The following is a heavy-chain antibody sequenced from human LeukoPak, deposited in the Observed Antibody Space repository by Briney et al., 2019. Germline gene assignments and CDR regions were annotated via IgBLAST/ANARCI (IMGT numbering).Heavy chain of an antibody. V-gene: IGHV4-4*07. CDR3: ARENYYDSSGYSEGMDV. Sequence: SETLPLTCTVSGGSISDHYLSWIRQPAGKGLEWIGRMYVSGTTNYNPSLRSRVSMSMDTSKNQFSLRLTSVTAADTAVYYCARENYYDSSGYSEGMDVWGQGTTVTVS. D-gene: IGHD3-22*01. CDR1: GGSISDHY. J-gene: IGHJ6*02. CDR2: MYVSGTT.